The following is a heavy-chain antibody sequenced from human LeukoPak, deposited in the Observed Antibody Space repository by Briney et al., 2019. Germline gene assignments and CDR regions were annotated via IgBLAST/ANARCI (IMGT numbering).Heavy chain of an antibody. Sequence: SVKVSCKASGHTFTYRYLHWVRQAPGQALEWMGWITPFDGNTKSAQKFHDRVTLTRDRSMTTAYMELSSLRFEDTAMYYCAHNGDNTGYYFAVDFWGRGTM. CDR3: AHNGDNTGYYFAVDF. D-gene: IGHD3-9*01. J-gene: IGHJ3*01. CDR2: ITPFDGNT. CDR1: GHTFTYRY. V-gene: IGHV1-45*02.